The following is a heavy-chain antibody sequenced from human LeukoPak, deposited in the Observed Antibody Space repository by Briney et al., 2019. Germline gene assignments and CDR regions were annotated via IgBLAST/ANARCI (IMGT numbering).Heavy chain of an antibody. D-gene: IGHD1-1*01. CDR1: GFTFSSYW. V-gene: IGHV3-74*01. Sequence: GGSLRLSCAASGFTFSSYWMHWVRQAPGKGLVWVSRITSADSSTSYADSVKGRFTISRDNAKNTLYLQMNSLRAEDTAVYYCARGRPNYYFDYWSQRTLVTVSS. CDR3: ARGRPNYYFDY. CDR2: ITSADSST. J-gene: IGHJ4*02.